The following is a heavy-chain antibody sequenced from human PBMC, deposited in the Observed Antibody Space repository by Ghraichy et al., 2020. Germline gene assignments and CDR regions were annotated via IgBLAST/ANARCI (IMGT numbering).Heavy chain of an antibody. CDR1: GGSISSSAYY. D-gene: IGHD1-7*01. CDR2: IYYSGIT. Sequence: SETLSLTCTVSGGSISSSAYYCAWIRQPPGKGLEWIGNIYYSGITHYNPSLTSRVNISVDTSKKQFSLKLNSVTAADTAVYYCTRGAGTTVGDYWGLGTLVTVSS. CDR3: TRGAGTTVGDY. V-gene: IGHV4-39*01. J-gene: IGHJ4*02.